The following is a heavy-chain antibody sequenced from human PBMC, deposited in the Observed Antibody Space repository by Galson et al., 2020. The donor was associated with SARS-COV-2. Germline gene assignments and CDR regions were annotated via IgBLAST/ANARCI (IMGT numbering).Heavy chain of an antibody. J-gene: IGHJ5*01. V-gene: IGHV1-2*06. D-gene: IGHD6-13*01. CDR2: INPNRGGT. CDR3: ALIIAAANAFDF. Sequence: GESLKISCKASGYIFTGFYVHWLRQAPGQGPEWMGRINPNRGGTDYAQKFQGRVTMTRDTSITTAYMELSSLRSDDTAVYYCALIIAAANAFDFWGQGSLLTVSS. CDR1: GYIFTGFY.